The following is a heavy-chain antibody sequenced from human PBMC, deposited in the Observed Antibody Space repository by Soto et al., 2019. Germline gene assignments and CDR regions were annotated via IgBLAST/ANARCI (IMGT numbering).Heavy chain of an antibody. Sequence: QVQLVQSGAAVKKPGSSVKVSCKASGGTFSSYTISWVRQAPGQGLEWMGRIIPILGIANYAQKFQGRVTITADKSTSTAYMELSSLRSEDTAVYYCARRPRGSGWYFDYWGQGTLVTVSS. V-gene: IGHV1-69*02. CDR3: ARRPRGSGWYFDY. D-gene: IGHD6-19*01. CDR1: GGTFSSYT. CDR2: IIPILGIA. J-gene: IGHJ4*02.